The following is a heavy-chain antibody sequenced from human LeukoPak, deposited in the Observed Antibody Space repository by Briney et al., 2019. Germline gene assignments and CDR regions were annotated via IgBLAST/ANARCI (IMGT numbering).Heavy chain of an antibody. J-gene: IGHJ4*02. CDR3: ARFRSSLSYFDY. CDR2: INAGNGNT. V-gene: IGHV1-3*01. CDR1: GYTFTSYA. Sequence: GASVKVSCKASGYTFTSYAMHRVRQAPGQRLEWMGWINAGNGNTKYSQKFQGRVTITRDTSASTAYMELSSLRSEDTAVYYCARFRSSLSYFDYWGQGTLVTVSS. D-gene: IGHD6-13*01.